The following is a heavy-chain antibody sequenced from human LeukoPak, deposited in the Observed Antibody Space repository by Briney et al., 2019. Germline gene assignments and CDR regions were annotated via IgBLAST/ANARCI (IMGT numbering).Heavy chain of an antibody. Sequence: GGSLRLSCAASGFTFSSYAMSWVRQAPGKGLEWVSYISSSGSTIYYADSVKGRFTISRDNAKNSLYLQMNSLRAEDTAVYYCARDLKGDDSSGYYYYFDYWGQGTLVTVSS. V-gene: IGHV3-48*03. CDR3: ARDLKGDDSSGYYYYFDY. CDR1: GFTFSSYA. J-gene: IGHJ4*02. CDR2: ISSSGSTI. D-gene: IGHD3-22*01.